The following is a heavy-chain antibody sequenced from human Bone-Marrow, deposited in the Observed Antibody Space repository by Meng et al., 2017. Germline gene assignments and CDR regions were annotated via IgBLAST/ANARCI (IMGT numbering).Heavy chain of an antibody. Sequence: QLQASCPGLVTPAATPFLPSVFAGGSSSSIDWWSWVRQPPGKGLEWIGEIYHGGDTNYNPSLKSRVTIAIDKSKNQFSLKLSSVTAADTAVYYCASWIYSCGWQWGQGALVTVSS. D-gene: IGHD6-19*01. CDR3: ASWIYSCGWQ. V-gene: IGHV4/OR15-8*02. J-gene: IGHJ4*02. CDR2: IYHGGDT. CDR1: GGSSSSIDW.